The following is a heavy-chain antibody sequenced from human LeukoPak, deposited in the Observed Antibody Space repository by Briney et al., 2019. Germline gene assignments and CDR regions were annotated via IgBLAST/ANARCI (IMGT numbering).Heavy chain of an antibody. V-gene: IGHV4-34*01. Sequence: SETLSLTXAVYGGSFSGYYWSWIRQPPGKGLEWIGEINHSGSTNYNPSLKSRVTISVDTSKNQFSLKLSSVTAADTAVYYCARGRSGSYYPYFDYWGQGTLVTVSS. CDR2: INHSGST. J-gene: IGHJ4*02. CDR1: GGSFSGYY. D-gene: IGHD1-26*01. CDR3: ARGRSGSYYPYFDY.